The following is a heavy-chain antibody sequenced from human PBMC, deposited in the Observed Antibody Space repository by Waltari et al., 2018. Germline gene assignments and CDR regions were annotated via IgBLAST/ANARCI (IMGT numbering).Heavy chain of an antibody. D-gene: IGHD4-17*01. J-gene: IGHJ4*02. CDR2: IYYSGST. CDR3: ARSLYGDYSFDY. Sequence: QVQLQESGPGLVKPSPTLSLTCTVSGGPISSGGYSWTGTRQHPGKGLEWIGYIYYSGSTYYNPSLKSRVTISVDTSKNQFSLKLSSVTAADTAVYYCARSLYGDYSFDYWGQGTLVTVSS. CDR1: GGPISSGGYS. V-gene: IGHV4-31*03.